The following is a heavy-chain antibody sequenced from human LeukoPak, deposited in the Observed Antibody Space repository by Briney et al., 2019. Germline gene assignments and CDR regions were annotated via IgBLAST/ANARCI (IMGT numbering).Heavy chain of an antibody. D-gene: IGHD6-19*01. Sequence: GGSLRLSCAASGFTFSSYWMSWVRQAPGKGLEWVANIKQDGSEKYYVDSVKGRFTISRDNAKNSLYLQMNSLRAEDTAVYYCAKDQRSIAVAGYFDYWGQGTLITVSS. CDR2: IKQDGSEK. J-gene: IGHJ4*02. V-gene: IGHV3-7*03. CDR1: GFTFSSYW. CDR3: AKDQRSIAVAGYFDY.